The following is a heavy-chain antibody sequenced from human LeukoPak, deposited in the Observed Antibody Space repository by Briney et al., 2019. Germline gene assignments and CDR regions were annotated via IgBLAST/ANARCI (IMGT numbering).Heavy chain of an antibody. Sequence: SETLSLTCTVSGGPISSYYWSWIRQPPGKGLEWIGYIYYSGSTNYNPSLKSRVTISEDTSKNQFSLKLSSVTAADTAVYYCARDKLAPYYGMDVWGQGTTVTVSS. CDR1: GGPISSYY. CDR2: IYYSGST. J-gene: IGHJ6*02. V-gene: IGHV4-59*01. D-gene: IGHD1-26*01. CDR3: ARDKLAPYYGMDV.